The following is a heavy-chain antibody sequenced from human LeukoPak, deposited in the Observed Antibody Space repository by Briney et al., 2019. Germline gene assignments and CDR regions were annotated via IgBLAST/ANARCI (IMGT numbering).Heavy chain of an antibody. CDR2: IYYSGST. D-gene: IGHD1-7*01. Sequence: SETLSLTCTVSGGSISSYYWSWIRQPPGKGLEWIGYIYYSGSTNYNPSLKSRVTISLDTSKNHFSLNLTSVTAADTAVYYCARDHTGNSRFDPWGQGTLVTVSS. V-gene: IGHV4-59*01. CDR3: ARDHTGNSRFDP. CDR1: GGSISSYY. J-gene: IGHJ5*02.